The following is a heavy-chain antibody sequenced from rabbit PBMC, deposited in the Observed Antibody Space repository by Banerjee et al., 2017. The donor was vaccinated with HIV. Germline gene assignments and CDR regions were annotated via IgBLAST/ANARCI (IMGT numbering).Heavy chain of an antibody. CDR1: GIDFSSYYY. Sequence: QSLEESGGDLVKPGASLTLTCTASGIDFSSYYYMCWVRQAPGKGLEWIACIYTSSDTTYYATWAKGRFTISKTSSTTVTLQMTSLTAADTATYFCARRNYYTNDYVGYGYATDFDLWGPGTLVTVS. CDR2: IYTSSDTT. CDR3: ARRNYYTNDYVGYGYATDFDL. J-gene: IGHJ4*01. D-gene: IGHD6-1*01. V-gene: IGHV1S40*01.